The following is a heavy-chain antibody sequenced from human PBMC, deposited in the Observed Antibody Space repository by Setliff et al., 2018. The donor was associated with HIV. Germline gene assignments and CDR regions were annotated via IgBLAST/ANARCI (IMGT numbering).Heavy chain of an antibody. CDR2: INHSGST. Sequence: SETLSLTCAVYSGSFSGYYWSWIRQPPGKGLEWIGEINHSGSTNYNPSLKSRVTISRDMSKNQFSLKLSSVTAADPAVYYCARWREMEGAIDYWSQGTLVTVSS. D-gene: IGHD2-15*01. CDR1: SGSFSGYY. CDR3: ARWREMEGAIDY. J-gene: IGHJ4*02. V-gene: IGHV4-34*01.